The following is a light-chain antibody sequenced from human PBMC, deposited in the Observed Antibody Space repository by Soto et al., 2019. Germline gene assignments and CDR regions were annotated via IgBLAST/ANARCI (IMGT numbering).Light chain of an antibody. V-gene: IGLV2-14*01. CDR1: SSDVGGYKH. J-gene: IGLJ1*01. CDR3: SSHTSSNTLV. CDR2: EVS. Sequence: QSALTQTASVSGSPGQSIIISCTGTSSDVGGYKHVSWYQQHPGKAPKLMIYEVSNRPSGISIRFSGSKSGNTSSLTISGLQAEDEADYYCSSHTSSNTLVFGTGTKVTVL.